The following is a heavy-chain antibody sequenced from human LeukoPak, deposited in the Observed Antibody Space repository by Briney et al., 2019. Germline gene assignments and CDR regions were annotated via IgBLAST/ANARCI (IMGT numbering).Heavy chain of an antibody. Sequence: GGSLRLSCAASGFTFSSYDMHWVRQATGKGLEWVSAIGTAGDTYYPGSVKGRFTISRENAKNSLYLQMNSLRAGDTAVYYCARWGGGNLPFDYWGQGTLVTVSS. CDR3: ARWGGGNLPFDY. J-gene: IGHJ4*02. V-gene: IGHV3-13*01. CDR2: IGTAGDT. D-gene: IGHD1-14*01. CDR1: GFTFSSYD.